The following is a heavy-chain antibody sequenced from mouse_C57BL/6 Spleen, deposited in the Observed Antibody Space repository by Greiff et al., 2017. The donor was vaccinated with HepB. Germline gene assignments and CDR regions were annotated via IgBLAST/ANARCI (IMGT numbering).Heavy chain of an antibody. J-gene: IGHJ2*01. CDR1: GFNIKDDY. D-gene: IGHD1-1*01. CDR3: TTELAPGSRT. CDR2: IDPENGDT. Sequence: EVQLQQSGAELVRPGASVKLSCTASGFNIKDDYMHWVKQRPEQGLEWIGWIDPENGDTEYASKFQGKATITADTSSNTAYLQLRSLTSEDTAVYYSTTELAPGSRTWGQGTTLTVSS. V-gene: IGHV14-4*01.